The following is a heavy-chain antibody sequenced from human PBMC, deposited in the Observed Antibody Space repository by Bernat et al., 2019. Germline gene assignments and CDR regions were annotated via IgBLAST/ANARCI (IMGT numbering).Heavy chain of an antibody. CDR2: IYYSGST. CDR3: ARQISVRDSSGWYRWFDH. D-gene: IGHD6-19*01. J-gene: IGHJ5*02. CDR1: GGSISSSSYY. Sequence: QLQLQESGPGLVKPSETLSLTCTVSGGSISSSSYYWGWIRQPPGKGLEWIGSIYYSGSTYYNPSLKSRVTISVDTSKNQFSLKLSSVTAADTAVYYCARQISVRDSSGWYRWFDHWGQGTLVTVSS. V-gene: IGHV4-39*01.